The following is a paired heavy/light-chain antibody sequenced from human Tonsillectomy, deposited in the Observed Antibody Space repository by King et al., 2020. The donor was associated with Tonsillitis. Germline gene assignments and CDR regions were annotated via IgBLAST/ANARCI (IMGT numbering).Heavy chain of an antibody. Sequence: QVQLVQSGAEVKKPGASVKISCKASGYTFSSYAMHWVRQAPGQRLEWMGWLNAGDGNTKYSQNFQGRVTITRDTSASTAYMELSSLRSEDTAVFYCARDRLPKRITYSHDYWGQGTLVTVSS. V-gene: IGHV1-3*01. CDR1: GYTFSSYA. CDR2: LNAGDGNT. J-gene: IGHJ4*02. CDR3: ARDRLPKRITYSHDY. D-gene: IGHD1-20*01.
Light chain of an antibody. J-gene: IGLJ3*02. Sequence: QSVLTQPPSVSAAPGQKVTISCSGSSSNIGNNYVSWYQQLPGTAPKLLIFENNKRPSGIPDRFSGSKSGTSATLGITGLQTGDEADYYCETWDGSLSAGVFGGGTKLTVL. V-gene: IGLV1-51*02. CDR1: SSNIGNNY. CDR2: ENN. CDR3: ETWDGSLSAGV.